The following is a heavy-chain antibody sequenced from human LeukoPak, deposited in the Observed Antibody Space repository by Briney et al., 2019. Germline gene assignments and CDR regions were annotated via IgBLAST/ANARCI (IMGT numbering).Heavy chain of an antibody. J-gene: IGHJ3*02. V-gene: IGHV4-59*01. CDR3: ARETGEDDAFDI. Sequence: SETLSLTCTVSGGSISSYYWSWIRQPPGKGLEWIGYIYYSGSTNYNPSLKSRVTISVGTSKNQFSLKLSSVTAADTAVYYCARETGEDDAFDIWGQGTMVTVSS. CDR2: IYYSGST. D-gene: IGHD7-27*01. CDR1: GGSISSYY.